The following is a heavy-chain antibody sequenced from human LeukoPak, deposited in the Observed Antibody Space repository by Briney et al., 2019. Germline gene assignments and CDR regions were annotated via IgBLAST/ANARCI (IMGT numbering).Heavy chain of an antibody. V-gene: IGHV3-49*04. D-gene: IGHD3-22*01. Sequence: QPGRSLRLSCTASGFTFGDYAMSWVRQAPGKGVEWVGFIRSKAYGGTTEYAASVKGRFTISRDDSKSIAYLQMNSLKTEDTAVYYCTREGTSGYFHYFDYWGQGTLVTVSS. CDR2: IRSKAYGGTT. CDR1: GFTFGDYA. CDR3: TREGTSGYFHYFDY. J-gene: IGHJ4*02.